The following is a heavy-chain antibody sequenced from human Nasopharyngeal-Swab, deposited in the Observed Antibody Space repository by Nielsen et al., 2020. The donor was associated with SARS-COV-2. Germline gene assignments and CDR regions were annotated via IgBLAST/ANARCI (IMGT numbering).Heavy chain of an antibody. Sequence: GESLKISCAASGFTFSSYAMSWVRQAPGKGLEWVAVIWYDGSNKYYADSVKGRFTISRDNSKNTLYLQMNSLRAEDTAVYYCARDGSSSYDYWGQGTLVTVSS. CDR2: IWYDGSNK. CDR1: GFTFSSYA. D-gene: IGHD6-13*01. V-gene: IGHV3-33*08. J-gene: IGHJ4*02. CDR3: ARDGSSSYDY.